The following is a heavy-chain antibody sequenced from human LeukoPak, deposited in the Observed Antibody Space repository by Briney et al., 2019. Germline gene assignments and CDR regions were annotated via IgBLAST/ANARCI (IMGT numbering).Heavy chain of an antibody. D-gene: IGHD2-8*01. CDR1: GYTFTSYY. Sequence: ASVKVSCKASGYTFTSYYMHWVRQAPGQGLEWMGWINPNSGGTNYAQKFQGRVTMTRDTSISTAYMELSRLRSDDTAVYYCARRTVLMVYAIPYNWFDPWGQGTLVTVSS. J-gene: IGHJ5*02. CDR2: INPNSGGT. CDR3: ARRTVLMVYAIPYNWFDP. V-gene: IGHV1-2*02.